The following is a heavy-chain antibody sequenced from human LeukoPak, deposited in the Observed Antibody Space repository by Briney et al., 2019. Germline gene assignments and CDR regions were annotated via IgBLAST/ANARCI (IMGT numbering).Heavy chain of an antibody. CDR1: GYSLTSYD. D-gene: IGHD1-26*01. V-gene: IGHV1-8*01. CDR2: MIPNSGNT. Sequence: VASVKVSCKASGYSLTSYDINWVRQASGQGLEWMGWMIPNSGNTVYAQKFQGRVTMTWSTSASTAYMELSSLRSEDTAVYYCARVQRAEFPLRYYFDYWGQGTLVTVSS. J-gene: IGHJ4*02. CDR3: ARVQRAEFPLRYYFDY.